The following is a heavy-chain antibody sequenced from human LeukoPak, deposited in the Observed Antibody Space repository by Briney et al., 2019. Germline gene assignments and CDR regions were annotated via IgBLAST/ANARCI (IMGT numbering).Heavy chain of an antibody. Sequence: KPGGSLRLSCAAPGFPFSEYSMNWVRQAPGKGLEWISYIGISSGNTKYADSVKGRFTVSADNARNSLYLQMNSPRVEDTAVYYCARDHNYAFDNWGQGTLVTVSS. CDR1: GFPFSEYS. CDR3: ARDHNYAFDN. V-gene: IGHV3-11*06. CDR2: IGISSGNT. D-gene: IGHD1-1*01. J-gene: IGHJ4*02.